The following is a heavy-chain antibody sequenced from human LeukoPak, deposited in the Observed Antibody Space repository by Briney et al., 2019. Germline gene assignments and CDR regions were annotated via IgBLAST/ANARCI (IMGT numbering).Heavy chain of an antibody. J-gene: IGHJ4*02. CDR1: GFTFSSYA. V-gene: IGHV3-23*01. CDR2: FCGRGAYK. D-gene: IGHD2-2*01. Sequence: GGSLGLSCAASGFTFSSYAMSGVRRAPGRGREGVSGFCGRGAYKHYAHSVKGRFTISRDNSKNTLYLLTSSLRAEDTAVYYCAKYCTSISCSYFDYWGQGALVTVSS. CDR3: AKYCTSISCSYFDY.